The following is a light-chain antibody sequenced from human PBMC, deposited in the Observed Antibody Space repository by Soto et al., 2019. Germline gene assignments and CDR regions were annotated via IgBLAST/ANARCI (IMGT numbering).Light chain of an antibody. CDR2: ATS. V-gene: IGKV1-6*01. CDR3: LQDHSGLS. Sequence: AIRMTQSPSSLSASVGDRVTITCRASQDTGTDLGWYQQKPGKAPKLLIYATSILQGGVPSRFSGSGSGTDFTLTISNLQPEDFATYYCLQDHSGLSFGGGTKGEIK. CDR1: QDTGTD. J-gene: IGKJ4*01.